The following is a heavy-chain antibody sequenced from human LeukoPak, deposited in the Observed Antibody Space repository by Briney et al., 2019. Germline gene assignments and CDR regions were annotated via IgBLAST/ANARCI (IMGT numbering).Heavy chain of an antibody. V-gene: IGHV4-39*07. CDR2: IYYSGST. D-gene: IGHD1-1*01. CDR1: GGSISSSSYY. Sequence: SETLSLTCTVSGGSISSSSYYWGWIRQPPGKGLEWIGSIYYSGSTNYNPSLKSRVTISVDTSKNQFSLKLSSVTAADTAVYYCARGPNEPNFDYWGQGTLVTVSS. CDR3: ARGPNEPNFDY. J-gene: IGHJ4*02.